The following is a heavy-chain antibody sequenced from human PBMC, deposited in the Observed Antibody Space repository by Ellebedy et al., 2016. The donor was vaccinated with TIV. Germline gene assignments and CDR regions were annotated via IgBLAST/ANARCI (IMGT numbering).Heavy chain of an antibody. V-gene: IGHV3-74*01. CDR3: ARGGRDQWLIDY. CDR1: GFTXSSHC. CDR2: INRDGSSA. J-gene: IGHJ4*02. D-gene: IGHD6-19*01. Sequence: PGGSLRLSCAASGFTXSSHCXHWVPXAPGKGLVWVSRINRDGSSANYADSVKGRFSISRDNSKNTLYVQMNSLRAEDTAVYYCARGGRDQWLIDYWGQGTLVTVSS.